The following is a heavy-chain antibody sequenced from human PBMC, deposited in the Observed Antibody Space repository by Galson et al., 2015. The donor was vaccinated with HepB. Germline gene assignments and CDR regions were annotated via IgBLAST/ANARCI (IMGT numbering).Heavy chain of an antibody. CDR1: GFSFSDSA. CDR2: INSGSTSI. CDR3: ARGGGSFGY. V-gene: IGHV3-21*06. Sequence: SLRLSYAASGFSFSDSAMNWVRQAPGKGLEWVSSINSGSTSIHYADSLRGRVTISRDNTKNSLYLQMNSLQVEDTAVYYCARGGGSFGYWGQGTLVTVSS. D-gene: IGHD1-26*01. J-gene: IGHJ4*02.